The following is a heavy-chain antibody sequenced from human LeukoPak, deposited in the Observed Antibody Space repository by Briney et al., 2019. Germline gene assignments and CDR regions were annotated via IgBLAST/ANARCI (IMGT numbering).Heavy chain of an antibody. D-gene: IGHD4-17*01. V-gene: IGHV1-8*03. CDR1: GYTFTIYD. CDR2: MNPNSGNT. J-gene: IGHJ4*02. Sequence: GASVRVSCTASGYTFTIYDINWVRQATGQGLEWMGWMNPNSGNTGYAQKFQGRVTITRNTSISTAYMELSSLRSEDTAVYYCARVGDPVTTIDYWGQGTLVTVSS. CDR3: ARVGDPVTTIDY.